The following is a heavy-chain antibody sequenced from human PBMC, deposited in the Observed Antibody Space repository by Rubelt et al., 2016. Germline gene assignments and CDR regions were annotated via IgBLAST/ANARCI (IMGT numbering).Heavy chain of an antibody. V-gene: IGHV1-3*01. D-gene: IGHD1-26*01. Sequence: QVQLVQSGAEVKKPGASVKVSCKASGYTFTSYAMHWVRQAPGQRLEWMGWINAGNGNTKYSQKFQGRVTITRDTAASTAYMELGSLRSEDTAGYYGARDSGGPRGGGHDYWGQGTLVTVSS. J-gene: IGHJ4*02. CDR1: GYTFTSYA. CDR2: INAGNGNT. CDR3: ARDSGGPRGGGHDY.